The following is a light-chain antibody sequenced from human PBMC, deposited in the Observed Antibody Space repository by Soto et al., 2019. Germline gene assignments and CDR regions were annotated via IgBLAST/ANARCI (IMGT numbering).Light chain of an antibody. J-gene: IGLJ2*01. CDR1: SSNIGAGYV. V-gene: IGLV1-40*01. CDR2: RNY. Sequence: QSVLTQPPSVSGAPGQRVTISCTGSSSNIGAGYVVQWYQQLPGTAPKLLIYRNYNRPSGVPDRFSGSKSGTSASLAITGLQAEDEADYYCQSYDSSLSGVVFGGGTKLTVL. CDR3: QSYDSSLSGVV.